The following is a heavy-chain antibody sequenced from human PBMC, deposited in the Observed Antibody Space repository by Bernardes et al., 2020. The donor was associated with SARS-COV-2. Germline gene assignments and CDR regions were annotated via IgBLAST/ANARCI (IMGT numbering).Heavy chain of an antibody. CDR2: INHSGST. J-gene: IGHJ4*02. CDR3: ASRGCTGGSCYFDY. V-gene: IGHV4-34*01. Sequence: SETLSLTCAVYGGSFSGYYWRWIRQPPGKGLEWIGEINHSGSTNYNPSLKSRVTISVDTSKNQFSLKLTSVTAADTAVYYCASRGCTGGSCYFDYWGQGTVVAVSS. CDR1: GGSFSGYY. D-gene: IGHD2-15*01.